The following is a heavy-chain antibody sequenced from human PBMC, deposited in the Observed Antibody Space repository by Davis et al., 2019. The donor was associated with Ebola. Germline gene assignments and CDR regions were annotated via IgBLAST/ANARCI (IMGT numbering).Heavy chain of an antibody. CDR1: GYTFTGYY. V-gene: IGHV1-2*06. CDR3: ARVGAHIAVASNYYFDY. CDR2: INPNSGVT. Sequence: ASVKVSCKASGYTFTGYYMHWVRQAPGQGLEWMGRINPNSGVTKYAQKFQGRVIMTRDTSTNTAYMELSRLRSDDTALYYCARVGAHIAVASNYYFDYWGQGTLVTVSS. J-gene: IGHJ4*02. D-gene: IGHD6-19*01.